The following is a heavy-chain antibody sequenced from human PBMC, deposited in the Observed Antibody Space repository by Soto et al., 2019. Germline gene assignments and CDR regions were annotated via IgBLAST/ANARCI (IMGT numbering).Heavy chain of an antibody. CDR1: GFTFSSYA. CDR2: ISGSGGST. J-gene: IGHJ4*02. D-gene: IGHD6-13*01. V-gene: IGHV3-23*01. CDR3: AKEGDSSWSDY. Sequence: GGSLRLSCAASGFTFSSYAMTWVRQAPGKGLEWVSAISGSGGSTYYADPVKGRFTISRDNSKSTLYLQMNSLRVEDTAVYYCAKEGDSSWSDYWGQGTLVTVSS.